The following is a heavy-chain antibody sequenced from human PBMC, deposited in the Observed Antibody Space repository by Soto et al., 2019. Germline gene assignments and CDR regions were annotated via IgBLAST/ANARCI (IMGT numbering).Heavy chain of an antibody. CDR2: IYFDGITT. J-gene: IGHJ4*02. CDR1: EFTFNPHC. Sequence: EVQLVESGGGVVQPGGSLRLSCTASEFTFNPHCMHWVRQPPGKGLVWVSRIYFDGITTNYADSVKGRLTVSRDNAKNTVYLHVNTLRDEDTAVYYCARGGAMGVDYWGQGTLVTVSS. CDR3: ARGGAMGVDY. V-gene: IGHV3-74*01. D-gene: IGHD1-26*01.